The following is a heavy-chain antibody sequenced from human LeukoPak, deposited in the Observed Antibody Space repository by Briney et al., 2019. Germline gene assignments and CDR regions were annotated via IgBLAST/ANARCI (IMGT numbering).Heavy chain of an antibody. CDR2: MNPNSGNT. J-gene: IGHJ6*02. Sequence: GASVKVSCKASGYTFTSYDINWVRQATGRGLEWMGWMNPNSGNTGYAQKFQGRVTMTRNTSISTAYMELSSLRSEDTAVYYCAGMGIVATVHYYYGMDVWGQGTTVTVSS. V-gene: IGHV1-8*01. CDR1: GYTFTSYD. D-gene: IGHD5-12*01. CDR3: AGMGIVATVHYYYGMDV.